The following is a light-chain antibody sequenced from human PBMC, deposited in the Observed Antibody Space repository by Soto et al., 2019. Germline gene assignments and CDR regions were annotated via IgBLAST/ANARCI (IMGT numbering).Light chain of an antibody. CDR1: QDIRVD. J-gene: IGKJ2*01. Sequence: AIQMTQSPPSLSASVGDRVIITCRASQDIRVDVGWLQQRPGHAPNLLIYAASTLHTGVPSTFTVSGSCTDFTLTINDLQPEDVAHYFCLQDYDFPYTFGQGTKLEI. V-gene: IGKV1-6*01. CDR2: AAS. CDR3: LQDYDFPYT.